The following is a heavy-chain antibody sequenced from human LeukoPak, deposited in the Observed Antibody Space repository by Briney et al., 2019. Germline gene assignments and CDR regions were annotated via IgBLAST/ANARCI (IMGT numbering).Heavy chain of an antibody. CDR2: INPNSGGT. D-gene: IGHD3-22*01. J-gene: IGHJ5*02. V-gene: IGHV1-2*02. CDR3: ARGLSGYYDSSDWFDP. CDR1: GYTFTGYY. Sequence: ASVKVSCKASGYTFTGYYMHWVRQAPGQGLEWMGWINPNSGGTNYAQKFQGRVTMTRDTSISTAYMELSRLRSDDTAVYYCARGLSGYYDSSDWFDPWGQGTLVTVSS.